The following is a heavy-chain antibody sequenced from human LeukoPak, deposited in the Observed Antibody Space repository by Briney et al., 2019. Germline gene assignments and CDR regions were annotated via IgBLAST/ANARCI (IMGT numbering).Heavy chain of an antibody. J-gene: IGHJ4*02. CDR2: INWSGGST. V-gene: IGHV3-20*04. D-gene: IGHD2-2*01. CDR3: ARAPITSPFYFDY. CDR1: GFDFDAHG. Sequence: GGSLRLSCSASGFDFDAHGMSWVRQVPGKGLEWVSGINWSGGSTAYADPMRGRITISRDNAKNSLYLQMDSLRAEDTALYCCARAPITSPFYFDYWGQGTLVTVSS.